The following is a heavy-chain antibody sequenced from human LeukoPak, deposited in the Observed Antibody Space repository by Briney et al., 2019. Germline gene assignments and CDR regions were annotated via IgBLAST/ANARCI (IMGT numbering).Heavy chain of an antibody. J-gene: IGHJ4*02. CDR1: GGSISSSRYY. CDR3: ARFDSSGYYYFDY. V-gene: IGHV4-31*03. Sequence: SETLSLTCTVSGGSISSSRYYGNWIRQHPGKGLEWIGFIFYSGSTYYNPSLKSRLTISVDTSKNQFSLKLSSVTAADTAVYYCARFDSSGYYYFDYWGQGTLVTVSS. D-gene: IGHD3-22*01. CDR2: IFYSGST.